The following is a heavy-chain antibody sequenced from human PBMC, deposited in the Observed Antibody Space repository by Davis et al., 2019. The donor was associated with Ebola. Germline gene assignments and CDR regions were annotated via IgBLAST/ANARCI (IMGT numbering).Heavy chain of an antibody. Sequence: AASVKVSCKASGYTFSNYAINWVREATGQGLEWMGWMNPNSGDTGYAQKFQGRVTMTRNTSISTAYMELSSLRSEDTAVYYCGREGTGDGFIYYYGMDVWGQGTTVTVSS. V-gene: IGHV1-8*01. J-gene: IGHJ6*02. D-gene: IGHD1-1*01. CDR1: GYTFSNYA. CDR3: GREGTGDGFIYYYGMDV. CDR2: MNPNSGDT.